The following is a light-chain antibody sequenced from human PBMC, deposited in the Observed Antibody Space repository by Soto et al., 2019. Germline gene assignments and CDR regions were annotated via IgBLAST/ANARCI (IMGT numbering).Light chain of an antibody. J-gene: IGKJ3*01. CDR1: QSVSSHF. CDR3: QYYNRAFT. V-gene: IGKV3-20*01. Sequence: EVVLTQSPGTLSLSPGERATLSCRASQSVSSHFLAWYQHKSGQSPRLLIFGASNRATDIPDRFSGSGSGTDFTLTISRLEPEDFAMYYCQYYNRAFTCGPGSKVDIK. CDR2: GAS.